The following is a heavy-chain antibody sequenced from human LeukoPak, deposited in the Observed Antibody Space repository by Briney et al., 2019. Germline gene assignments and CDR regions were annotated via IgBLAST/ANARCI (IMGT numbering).Heavy chain of an antibody. Sequence: EASVKVSCKVSGYTLTELSMHWVRQAPGKGLEWMGGFDPEDGETIYAQKFQGRVTMTEDTSTDTAYMELSSLRSEDTAVYYCATAPYCSSTSCYLGWFDPWGQGTLVTASS. D-gene: IGHD2-2*01. CDR2: FDPEDGET. J-gene: IGHJ5*02. CDR3: ATAPYCSSTSCYLGWFDP. V-gene: IGHV1-24*01. CDR1: GYTLTELS.